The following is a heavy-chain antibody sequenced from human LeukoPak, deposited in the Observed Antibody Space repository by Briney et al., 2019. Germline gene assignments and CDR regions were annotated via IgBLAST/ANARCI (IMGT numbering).Heavy chain of an antibody. CDR3: AREYSTGFDP. D-gene: IGHD2-15*01. J-gene: IGHJ5*02. CDR1: GLTFSRTW. Sequence: PGGSLRLSCAPSGLTFSRTWMHWVRKGPGKGLLWVSRINSDGSSTSYADSVKGRFTISRDNAKNTLYLQMNSLRAEDTAVYYCAREYSTGFDPWGQGTLVTVSS. V-gene: IGHV3-74*01. CDR2: INSDGSST.